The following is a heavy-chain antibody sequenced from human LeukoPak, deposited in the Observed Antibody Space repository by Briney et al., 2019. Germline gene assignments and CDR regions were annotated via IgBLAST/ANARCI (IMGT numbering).Heavy chain of an antibody. CDR3: AKDLGLRVWGNYRPPAFDY. Sequence: SETLSLTCTVSGGSISSGSYYWSWIRQPAGKGLEWIGRIYTSGSTNYNPSLKSRVTISVDTSKNQFSLKLSSVTAADTAVYYCAKDLGLRVWGNYRPPAFDYWGQGTLVTVSS. D-gene: IGHD3-16*02. V-gene: IGHV4-61*02. J-gene: IGHJ4*02. CDR1: GGSISSGSYY. CDR2: IYTSGST.